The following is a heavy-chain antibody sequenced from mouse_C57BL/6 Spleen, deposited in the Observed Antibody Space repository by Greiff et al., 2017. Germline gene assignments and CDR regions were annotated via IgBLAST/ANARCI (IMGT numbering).Heavy chain of an antibody. D-gene: IGHD1-1*01. CDR1: GYNFTSYW. CDR2: INPSSGYT. Sequence: QVQLQQSGAELAKPGASVKLSCKASGYNFTSYWMHWVKQRPGQGLEWIGYINPSSGYTKYNQKFKDKATLTADKSSSPAYMQLSSLTYEDSAVYYWARDYGSSYGYFDYGGQGTTLTVSS. J-gene: IGHJ2*01. V-gene: IGHV1-7*01. CDR3: ARDYGSSYGYFDY.